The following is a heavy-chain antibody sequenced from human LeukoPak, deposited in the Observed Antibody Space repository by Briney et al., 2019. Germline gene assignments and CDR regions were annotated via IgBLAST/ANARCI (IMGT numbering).Heavy chain of an antibody. CDR3: ARMMTVWYFDY. CDR1: GFTFSSYW. J-gene: IGHJ4*02. CDR2: IKQDGSEK. V-gene: IGHV3-7*01. D-gene: IGHD2-21*01. Sequence: PGGSLRLSCAASGFTFSSYWMSWVRQAPGKGLEWVVNIKQDGSEKYYVDSVKGRFTISRDNAKNSLYLQMNSLRAEDTAVYYCARMMTVWYFDYWGQGTLVTVSS.